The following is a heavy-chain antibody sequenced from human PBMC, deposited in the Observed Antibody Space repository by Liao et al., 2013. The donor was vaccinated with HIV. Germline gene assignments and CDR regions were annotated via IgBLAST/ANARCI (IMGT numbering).Heavy chain of an antibody. Sequence: QVQLHQWGEGLLKPSETLSLTCAVYGGSFSGYIWTWIRQPPGKGLEWIGEVNHSGSTNYSPSLKSRVTISVDASKKQFSLTLSSVTAADTAVYFCARGPEWSGYYYYYYYMDVWGKGTSVTVSS. V-gene: IGHV4-34*01. CDR1: GGSFSGYI. D-gene: IGHD3-3*01. J-gene: IGHJ6*03. CDR2: VNHSGST. CDR3: ARGPEWSGYYYYYYYMDV.